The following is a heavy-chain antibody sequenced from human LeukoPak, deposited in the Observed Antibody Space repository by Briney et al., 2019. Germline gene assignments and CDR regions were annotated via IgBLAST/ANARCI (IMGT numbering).Heavy chain of an antibody. CDR3: AREWGRIAVAGGPGY. J-gene: IGHJ4*02. Sequence: GGSLRLSSEASGFIFSNYGMHGGRQAPGKGLEWLALIWYDGQTKFYADSVKGRFTISRDNSGNTLFLHMTSLRVEDTAVYYCAREWGRIAVAGGPGYWGQGALVTVSS. V-gene: IGHV3-33*01. CDR2: IWYDGQTK. D-gene: IGHD6-19*01. CDR1: GFIFSNYG.